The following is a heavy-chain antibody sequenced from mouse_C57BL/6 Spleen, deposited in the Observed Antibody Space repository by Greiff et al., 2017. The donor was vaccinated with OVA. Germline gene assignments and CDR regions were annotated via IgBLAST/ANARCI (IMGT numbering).Heavy chain of an antibody. Sequence: EVQLQESGPVLVKPGASVKMSCKASGYTFTDYYMNWVKQSHGKSLEWIGVINPYNGGTSYNQKFKGKATLTVDKSSSTAYMELNSLTSEDSAVYYCARRYDYWYFDVWGTGTTVTVSS. CDR3: ARRYDYWYFDV. V-gene: IGHV1-19*01. CDR2: INPYNGGT. CDR1: GYTFTDYY. D-gene: IGHD2-3*01. J-gene: IGHJ1*03.